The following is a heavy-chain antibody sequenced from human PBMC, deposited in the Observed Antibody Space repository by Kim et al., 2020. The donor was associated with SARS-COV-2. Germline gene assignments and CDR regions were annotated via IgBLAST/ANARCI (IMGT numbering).Heavy chain of an antibody. J-gene: IGHJ6*01. CDR2: ISYDGSNK. CDR3: AKDTLSSYGDYGDYYYY. CDR1: GFTFSSYG. D-gene: IGHD4-17*01. Sequence: GGSLRLSCAASGFTFSSYGMHWVRQAPGKGLEWVAVISYDGSNKYYADSVKGRFTISRDNSKNTLYLQMNSLRAEDTAVYYCAKDTLSSYGDYGDYYYY. V-gene: IGHV3-30*18.